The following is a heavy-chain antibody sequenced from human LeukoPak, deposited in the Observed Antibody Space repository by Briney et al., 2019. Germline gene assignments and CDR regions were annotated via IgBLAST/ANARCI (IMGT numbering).Heavy chain of an antibody. CDR2: INHSGST. J-gene: IGHJ4*02. V-gene: IGHV4-34*01. D-gene: IGHD2-2*01. CDR3: ARDLPAAIDY. CDR1: GGSFSGYY. Sequence: PSGTLSLTCAVSGGSFSGYYWSWIRQPPGKGLEWIGEINHSGSTNYNPSLKSRVTISVDTSKNQFSLKLSSVTAADTAVYYCARDLPAAIDYWGQGTLVTVSS.